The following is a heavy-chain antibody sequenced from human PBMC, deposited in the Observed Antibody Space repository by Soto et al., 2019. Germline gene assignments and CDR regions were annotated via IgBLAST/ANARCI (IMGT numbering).Heavy chain of an antibody. V-gene: IGHV1-18*01. D-gene: IGHD6-19*01. CDR1: GYTFTSYG. Sequence: ASVKVSCKASGYTFTSYGISWVRQAPGQGLEWMGWISAYNGNTNYAQKVQGRVTMTTDTSTSTAYMEVRSLRSDDTAVYYCARDIRMGKQWLVDYWGQGTLVTVSS. CDR3: ARDIRMGKQWLVDY. J-gene: IGHJ4*02. CDR2: ISAYNGNT.